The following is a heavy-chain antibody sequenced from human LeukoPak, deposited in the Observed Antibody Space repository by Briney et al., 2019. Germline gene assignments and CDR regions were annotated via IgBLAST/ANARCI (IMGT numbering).Heavy chain of an antibody. D-gene: IGHD3-22*01. CDR3: ARDGHTTYYYDSSGYFFDY. J-gene: IGHJ4*02. CDR2: ISSSGSTI. V-gene: IGHV3-48*03. CDR1: GFTFSSYE. Sequence: PGGSLRLSCAASGFTFSSYEMNWVRQAPGKGLEWVSYISSSGSTIYYADSVKGRFTISRDNAKNSLYLQMNSLRAEDTAVYYCARDGHTTYYYDSSGYFFDYWGQGTLVTVSS.